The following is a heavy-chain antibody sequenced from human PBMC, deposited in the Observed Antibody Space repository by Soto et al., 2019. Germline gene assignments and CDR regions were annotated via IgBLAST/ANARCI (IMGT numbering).Heavy chain of an antibody. J-gene: IGHJ4*02. D-gene: IGHD6-19*01. CDR2: IRSKAYGGTT. CDR1: GFTFGDYA. V-gene: IGHV3-49*03. Sequence: GGSLRLSCTASGFTFGDYAMSWFRQAPGKGLEWVGFIRSKAYGGTTEYAASVKGRFTISRDDSKSIAYLQMNSLKTEDTAVYYCTRYLGSSGWYKDYWGQGTLVTVSS. CDR3: TRYLGSSGWYKDY.